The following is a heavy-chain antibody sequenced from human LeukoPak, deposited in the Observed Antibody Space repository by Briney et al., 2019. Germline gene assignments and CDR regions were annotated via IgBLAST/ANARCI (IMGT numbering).Heavy chain of an antibody. V-gene: IGHV3-21*01. CDR2: ISSSRIYI. J-gene: IGHJ4*02. Sequence: GGSLRLSCAASGFTFTSYSMTWVRQAPGKGLEWVSFISSSRIYIYYANSVKDRFTISRDNAKKSLYLQMNSLRVEDTGVYYCASWGEGALDNWGQGTLVTVSS. CDR3: ASWGEGALDN. CDR1: GFTFTSYS. D-gene: IGHD1-26*01.